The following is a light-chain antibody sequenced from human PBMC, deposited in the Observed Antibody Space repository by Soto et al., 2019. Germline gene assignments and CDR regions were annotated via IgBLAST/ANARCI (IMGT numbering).Light chain of an antibody. CDR1: QSVSRY. J-gene: IGKJ4*01. CDR2: DAS. CDR3: QHRSNWPLT. V-gene: IGKV3-11*01. Sequence: TVMTQSPGTPSLSPGEEATLACMASQSVSRYLAWYQQKPGQAPKLLIYDASNRATGIPARFSGSGSGADFTLTISSLEPEDFAVYYCQHRSNWPLTFGGGTKVDIK.